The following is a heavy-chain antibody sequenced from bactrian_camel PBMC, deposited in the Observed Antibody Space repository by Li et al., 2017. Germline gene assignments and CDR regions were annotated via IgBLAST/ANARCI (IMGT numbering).Heavy chain of an antibody. J-gene: IGHJ4*01. Sequence: VQLVESGGGPVQAGGSRRLSCAASGYTDSSNCMSWFRQAPGKVREAVAGIHIGSGTAAYADSLKERLTISQDNAKKTVDLQMDSLQPDDTAMYYCAASYAATWPLPLTERYYNLWGQGTQVTVS. CDR1: GYTDSSNC. V-gene: IGHV3S26*01. CDR2: IHIGSGTA. D-gene: IGHD2*01. CDR3: AASYAATWPLPLTERYYNL.